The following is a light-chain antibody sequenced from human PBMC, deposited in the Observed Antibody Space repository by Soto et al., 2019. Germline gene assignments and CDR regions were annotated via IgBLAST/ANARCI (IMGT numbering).Light chain of an antibody. CDR2: GNS. J-gene: IGLJ3*02. CDR3: QSYDSSLSGWV. CDR1: SSNIGGGYD. V-gene: IGLV1-40*01. Sequence: QAVVTQPPSVSGAPGKRVTISCTGSSSNIGGGYDVHWYQQLPGTAPKLLIYGNSNRPSGVPDRFSGSKSGTSASLAITGLQAEDEADYYCQSYDSSLSGWVFGGGTQLTVL.